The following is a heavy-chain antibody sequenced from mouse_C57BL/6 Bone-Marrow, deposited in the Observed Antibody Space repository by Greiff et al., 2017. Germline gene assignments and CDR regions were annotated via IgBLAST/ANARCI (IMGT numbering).Heavy chain of an antibody. Sequence: VQLQQSGAELVKPGASVKVSCKASGYTFTSYWMHWVKQRPGQDLEWIGRIHPSDSDTNYNQKFKGKATLTVDKSSSTAYMQLSSLTSEDSAVYYCASLDSSGYNYAMDYWGQGTSVTVSS. D-gene: IGHD3-2*02. J-gene: IGHJ4*01. CDR2: IHPSDSDT. CDR3: ASLDSSGYNYAMDY. V-gene: IGHV1-74*01. CDR1: GYTFTSYW.